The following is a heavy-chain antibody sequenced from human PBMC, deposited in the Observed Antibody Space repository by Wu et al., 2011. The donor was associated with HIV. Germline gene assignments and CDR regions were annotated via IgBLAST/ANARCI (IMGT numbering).Heavy chain of an antibody. CDR1: GFSFLGHY. CDR2: INPNTGYT. D-gene: IGHD1-26*01. V-gene: IGHV1-2*02. CDR3: AREVVGDIISXVFFDI. J-gene: IGHJ3*02. Sequence: QVQLVQSGAEVRRPGASVKVSCKASGFSFLGHYIHWVRQAPGQGLGWMSWINPNTGYTKYAQNFQGRVTLTRDTSTSTAYMELSNLTSDDTAVYYCAREVVGDIISXVFFDIWGQGAMVTVSS.